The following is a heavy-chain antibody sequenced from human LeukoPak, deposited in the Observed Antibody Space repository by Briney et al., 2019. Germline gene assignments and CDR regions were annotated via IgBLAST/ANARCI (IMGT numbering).Heavy chain of an antibody. Sequence: GGSLRLSCAASGFTFINAWMAWVRQAPGKGLEWVGRIKAKAHGGTIEYAAPVKGRFTISRDDSKNTLYLQMNSLRAEDTAVYYCARTKQWLDDAFDIWGQGTMVTVSS. J-gene: IGHJ3*02. CDR2: IKAKAHGGTI. CDR1: GFTFINAW. CDR3: ARTKQWLDDAFDI. D-gene: IGHD6-19*01. V-gene: IGHV3-15*01.